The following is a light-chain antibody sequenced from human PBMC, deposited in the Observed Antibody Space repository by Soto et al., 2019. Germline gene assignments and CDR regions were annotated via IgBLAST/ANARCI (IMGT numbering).Light chain of an antibody. Sequence: DIQMTQSPSILSASVGDRVTITCRASQSIRNSLNWYQQKPGKAPKLLIYDASNLETGVPSRFSGSGSGTDFTFTISSLQPEDIATYYCQQYDNLPLTFGGGTKVDIK. V-gene: IGKV1-33*01. CDR2: DAS. CDR1: QSIRNS. CDR3: QQYDNLPLT. J-gene: IGKJ4*01.